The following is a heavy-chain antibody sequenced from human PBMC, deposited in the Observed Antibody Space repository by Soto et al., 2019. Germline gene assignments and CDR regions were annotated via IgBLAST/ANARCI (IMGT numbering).Heavy chain of an antibody. D-gene: IGHD4-17*01. CDR2: ISYDGSNK. CDR1: GFTLSSYA. Sequence: GGSLRLSCAASGFTLSSYAMHWVRQAPGKGLEWVAVISYDGSNKYYADSVKGRFTISRDNSKNTLYLQMNSLRAEDTAVYYCARDQVDYGDYDFDYWGQGTLVTVSS. V-gene: IGHV3-30-3*01. CDR3: ARDQVDYGDYDFDY. J-gene: IGHJ4*02.